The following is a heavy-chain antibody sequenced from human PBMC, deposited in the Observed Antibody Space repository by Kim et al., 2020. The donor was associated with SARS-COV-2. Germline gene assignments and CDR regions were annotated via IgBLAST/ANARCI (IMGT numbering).Heavy chain of an antibody. Sequence: GGSLRLSCAASGLTFSSYAMSWVRQAPGKGLEWVSAISGSGGSTYYADSVKGRFTISRDNSKNTLYLQMNSLRAEDTAVYYCAKDMEYQREYYYYGMDVWGQGTTVTVSS. J-gene: IGHJ6*02. CDR3: AKDMEYQREYYYYGMDV. CDR2: ISGSGGST. D-gene: IGHD2-2*01. V-gene: IGHV3-23*01. CDR1: GLTFSSYA.